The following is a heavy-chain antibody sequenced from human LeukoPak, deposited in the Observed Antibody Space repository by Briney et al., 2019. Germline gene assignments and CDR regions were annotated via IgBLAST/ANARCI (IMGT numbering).Heavy chain of an antibody. D-gene: IGHD6-19*01. Sequence: SVKVSCKASGGTFTSYTISWVRQAHGQGHEWMGRIIPILGIANYAQKFQGRVTITADKSTSTAYMELSSLRSEDTAVYYCAGAQAVAGPIDYYYMDVWGKGTTVTVSS. J-gene: IGHJ6*03. CDR2: IIPILGIA. V-gene: IGHV1-69*02. CDR1: GGTFTSYT. CDR3: AGAQAVAGPIDYYYMDV.